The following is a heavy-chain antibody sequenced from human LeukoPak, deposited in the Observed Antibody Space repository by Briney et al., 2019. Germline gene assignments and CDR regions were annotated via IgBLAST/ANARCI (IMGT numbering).Heavy chain of an antibody. CDR1: GGSISSGGDY. J-gene: IGHJ3*02. CDR2: IYYSGST. V-gene: IGHV4-31*03. CDR3: AREVVGAISRCAFDI. Sequence: SQTLSLTCTVSGGSISSGGDYWSWIRQHPGKGLEWIGYIYYSGSTYYNPSLKSRVTISVDTSKNQFSLRLSSVTAADTAVYYCAREVVGAISRCAFDIWGQGTMVIVSS. D-gene: IGHD2-15*01.